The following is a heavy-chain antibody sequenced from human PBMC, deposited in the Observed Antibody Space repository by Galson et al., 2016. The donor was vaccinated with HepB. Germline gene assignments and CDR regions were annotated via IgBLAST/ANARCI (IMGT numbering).Heavy chain of an antibody. J-gene: IGHJ6*02. Sequence: SLRLSCAAYGFTFSSYGMHWVRQAPGKGLEWVAVISYDGSDKYYADSVKGRFTISRDNSKNTLYLQMSSLRAEDTAVYYCAKDVWRGSGTDYYGKDVWGQGTTVTVSS. CDR2: ISYDGSDK. CDR3: AKDVWRGSGTDYYGKDV. D-gene: IGHD1-1*01. V-gene: IGHV3-30*18. CDR1: GFTFSSYG.